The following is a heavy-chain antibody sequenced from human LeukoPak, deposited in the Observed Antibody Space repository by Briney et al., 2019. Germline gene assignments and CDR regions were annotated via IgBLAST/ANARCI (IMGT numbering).Heavy chain of an antibody. CDR1: GGSISSGGYY. CDR2: IYYSGST. V-gene: IGHV4-31*03. D-gene: IGHD1-1*01. CDR3: ARDTTGTTDYYYGMDV. J-gene: IGHJ6*02. Sequence: SGTLSLTCTVSGGSISSGGYYWSCIRQHPGKGLEWIGYIYYSGSTYYNPSLKSRVTISVDTSKNQFSLKLSSVTAADTAVYYCARDTTGTTDYYYGMDVWGQGTLVTVSS.